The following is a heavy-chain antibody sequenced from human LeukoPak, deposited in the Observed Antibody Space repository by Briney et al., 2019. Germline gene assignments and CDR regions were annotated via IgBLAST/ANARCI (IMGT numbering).Heavy chain of an antibody. V-gene: IGHV3-23*01. Sequence: GGSLRLSCVVSGFTFSSRGMNWVRQAPGKGLEWVSGISGSGGRTDYADSVEGRFTISRDNSKSTLYLQMNSPRAEDTAVYYCANWATSSDWKGPFDYWGQGTLVIVSS. J-gene: IGHJ4*02. CDR3: ANWATSSDWKGPFDY. D-gene: IGHD6-19*01. CDR2: ISGSGGRT. CDR1: GFTFSSRG.